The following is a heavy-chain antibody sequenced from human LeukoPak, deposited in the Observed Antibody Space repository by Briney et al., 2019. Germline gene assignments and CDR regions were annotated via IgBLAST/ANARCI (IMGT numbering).Heavy chain of an antibody. D-gene: IGHD2-2*01. CDR3: VSFYETY. V-gene: IGHV3-23*01. CDR1: GFTFTSYS. CDR2: ISGGGGST. Sequence: GGSLRLSCAASGFTFTSYSMNWVRQAPGKGLEWVSTISGGGGSTYYADSVKGRFTISKDNAKNTVYLQMNNLRAEDTAVYYCVSFYETYWGRGTLVTVSS. J-gene: IGHJ4*02.